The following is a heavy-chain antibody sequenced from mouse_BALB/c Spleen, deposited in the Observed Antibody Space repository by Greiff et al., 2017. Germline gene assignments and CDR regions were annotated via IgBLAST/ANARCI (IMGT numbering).Heavy chain of an antibody. D-gene: IGHD1-1*01. CDR3: ARCDYGSSLYYFDY. J-gene: IGHJ2*01. CDR2: INPGSGGT. CDR1: GYAFTNYL. V-gene: IGHV1-54*01. Sequence: VQRVESGAELVRPGTSVKVSCKASGYAFTNYLIEWVKQRPGQGLEWIGVINPGSGGTNYNEKFKGKATLTADKSSSTAYMQLSSLTSDDSAVYFCARCDYGSSLYYFDYWGQGTTLTVSS.